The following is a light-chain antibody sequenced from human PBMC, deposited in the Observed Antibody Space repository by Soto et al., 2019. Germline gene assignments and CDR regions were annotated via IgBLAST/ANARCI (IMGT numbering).Light chain of an antibody. Sequence: EIMLTQSPGTLSLSAGQRATLSCRASQSVSSSYLAWYQQKPGQAPRLLIYGASNRATGITDRFSGSGSGTDFTLTISRLEPEDFAVYYCQQYGSSGTFGQGTKVDIK. CDR1: QSVSSSY. V-gene: IGKV3-20*01. J-gene: IGKJ1*01. CDR3: QQYGSSGT. CDR2: GAS.